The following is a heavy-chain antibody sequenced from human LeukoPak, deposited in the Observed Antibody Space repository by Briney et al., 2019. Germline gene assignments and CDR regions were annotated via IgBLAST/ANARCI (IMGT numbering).Heavy chain of an antibody. D-gene: IGHD4-17*01. CDR1: GGSISSSSYY. Sequence: SETLSLTCTVSGGSISSSSYYWGWIRQPPGKGLEWIGSIYHSGSTNYNPSLKSRVTISVDKSKNQFSLKLSSVTAADTAVYYCAREGGDYLVRGIFDYWGQGTLVTVSS. CDR2: IYHSGST. V-gene: IGHV4-39*07. J-gene: IGHJ4*02. CDR3: AREGGDYLVRGIFDY.